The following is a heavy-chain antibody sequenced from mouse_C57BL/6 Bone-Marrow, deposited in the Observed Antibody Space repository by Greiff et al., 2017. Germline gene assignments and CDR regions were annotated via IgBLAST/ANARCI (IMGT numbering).Heavy chain of an antibody. Sequence: EVKLMESGGGLVQPGGSMKLSCAASGFTFSDAWMDWVRQSPEKGLEWVAEIRNKANNHATYYAESVKGRFTISRDDSKSSVYLQMNSLSAEDTGVYDCTRQGSNYVSWLAYWGQGTLVTVSA. V-gene: IGHV6-6*01. CDR1: GFTFSDAW. J-gene: IGHJ3*01. CDR3: TRQGSNYVSWLAY. D-gene: IGHD2-5*01. CDR2: IRNKANNHAT.